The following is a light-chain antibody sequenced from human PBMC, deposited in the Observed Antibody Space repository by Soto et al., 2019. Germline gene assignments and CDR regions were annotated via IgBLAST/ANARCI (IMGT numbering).Light chain of an antibody. CDR3: QQYNSYST. CDR1: QGISSY. V-gene: IGKV1-5*03. J-gene: IGKJ1*01. CDR2: KAS. Sequence: DIQLTQSPSFLSASVGDRVTITCRASQGISSYLAWYQQKPGKAPKLLIYKASTLESGVPSRFSGSGSGTEFTLTISSLQPDDFATYYCQQYNSYSTFGQGTKVDI.